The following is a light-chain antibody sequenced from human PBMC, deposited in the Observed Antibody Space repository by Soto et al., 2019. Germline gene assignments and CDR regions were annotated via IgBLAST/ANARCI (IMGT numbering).Light chain of an antibody. CDR2: DVS. V-gene: IGLV2-14*01. Sequence: QSALTYSASVSGSLCQSIIFLCTGSSSDIGGYNYVSWYRQHPGKAPKLIIYDVSNRPSGVSNRFSGSKSGNTASLTISGLQAEDEADYYCISYTSSNTLLFGGGTKVTVL. CDR3: ISYTSSNTLL. CDR1: SSDIGGYNY. J-gene: IGLJ3*02.